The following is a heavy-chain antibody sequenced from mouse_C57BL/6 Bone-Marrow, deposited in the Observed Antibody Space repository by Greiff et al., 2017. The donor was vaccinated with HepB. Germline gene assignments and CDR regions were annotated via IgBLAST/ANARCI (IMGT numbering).Heavy chain of an antibody. CDR2: IYPGDGDT. Sequence: VQVVESGAELVKPGASVKISCKASGYAFSSYWMNWVKQGPGKGLEWIGQIYPGDGDTNYNGKFKGKTTLTADKSSSTAYMQLSSLTSEDSAVYFCARGAYGGQGTLVTVSA. CDR1: GYAFSSYW. J-gene: IGHJ3*01. V-gene: IGHV1-80*01. CDR3: ARGAY.